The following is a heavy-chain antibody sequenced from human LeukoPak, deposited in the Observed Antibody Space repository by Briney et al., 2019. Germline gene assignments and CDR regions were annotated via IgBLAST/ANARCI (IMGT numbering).Heavy chain of an antibody. Sequence: SETLSLTCTASDDSITSPNYYWSWVRQPAGKGLEWIGHIYTTGKTNYNPSFKSRVTMSIDTSKKHFSLKLTSVTAADTAMYCCARGVFDWIFSSYWYFDVWGRGTLVSVSS. CDR3: ARGVFDWIFSSYWYFDV. CDR2: IYTTGKT. J-gene: IGHJ2*01. D-gene: IGHD3-9*01. CDR1: DDSITSPNYY. V-gene: IGHV4-61*09.